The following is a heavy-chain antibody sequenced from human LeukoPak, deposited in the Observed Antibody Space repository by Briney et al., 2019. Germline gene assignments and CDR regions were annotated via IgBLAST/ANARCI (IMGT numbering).Heavy chain of an antibody. CDR3: VRDHWSKSSKKWDYNGMDV. J-gene: IGHJ6*02. Sequence: SETLSLTCTVSGDSISNTYWSWVRQPPGRGLEWVGYISDNGSPDYSPSLKSRVTISADTSKNQFSLIVKSVTAADSAVYYYVRDHWSKSSKKWDYNGMDVWGQGTTVIVSS. D-gene: IGHD1-26*01. V-gene: IGHV4-59*12. CDR2: ISDNGSP. CDR1: GDSISNTY.